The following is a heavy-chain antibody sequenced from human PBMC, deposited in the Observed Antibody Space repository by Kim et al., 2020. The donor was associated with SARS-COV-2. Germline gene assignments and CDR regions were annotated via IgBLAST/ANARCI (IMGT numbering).Heavy chain of an antibody. Sequence: SETLSLTCTVSGGSISSYYWSWIRQPPGKGLEWIGYIYYSGSTNYNPSLKSRVTISVDTSKNQFSLKLSSVTAADTAVYYCARGGYSGYDERGGSWFDPWGQGTLVTVSS. J-gene: IGHJ5*02. CDR2: IYYSGST. CDR3: ARGGYSGYDERGGSWFDP. D-gene: IGHD5-12*01. CDR1: GGSISSYY. V-gene: IGHV4-59*01.